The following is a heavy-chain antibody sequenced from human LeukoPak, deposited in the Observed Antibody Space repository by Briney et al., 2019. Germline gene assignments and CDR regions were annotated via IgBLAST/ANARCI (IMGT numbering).Heavy chain of an antibody. D-gene: IGHD3-22*01. V-gene: IGHV4-4*07. J-gene: IGHJ4*02. CDR1: GDSISSYY. CDR2: IYTSGTT. Sequence: NPSETLSLTCTVSGDSISSYYWNWIRQPAGKGLEWIGRIYTSGTTNYNPSLKSRVTMSVDTSKNQFSLKLSSVTAADTAVYYCARGVTYYYDSSGYNFDYWGQGALVTVSS. CDR3: ARGVTYYYDSSGYNFDY.